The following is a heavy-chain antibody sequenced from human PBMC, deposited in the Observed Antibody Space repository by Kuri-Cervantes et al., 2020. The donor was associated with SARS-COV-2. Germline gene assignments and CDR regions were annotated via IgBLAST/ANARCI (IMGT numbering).Heavy chain of an antibody. CDR1: GYTFTNYD. D-gene: IGHD2-21*02. J-gene: IGHJ4*02. V-gene: IGHV1-8*01. CDR3: TRRSVTRDY. Sequence: ASVKVSCKASGYTFTNYDISWVRQATGQGLEWMGWMNPNTGVTGYTQKFQDRITMTRDTSVSTAYMELSSLTFADTATYYCTRRSVTRDYWGQGTLVTVSS. CDR2: MNPNTGVT.